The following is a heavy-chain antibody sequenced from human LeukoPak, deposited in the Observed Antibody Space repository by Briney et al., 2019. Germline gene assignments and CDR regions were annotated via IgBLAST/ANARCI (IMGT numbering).Heavy chain of an antibody. CDR3: AKERASRLPFDY. CDR1: GFTFSNYG. V-gene: IGHV3-23*01. CDR2: ISASGGNT. D-gene: IGHD6-25*01. Sequence: GGSLRLSCAASGFTFSNYGMNWVRQAPGKGLEWVTAISASGGNTYYADSVKGRLTISRDNAKDTLYLQMNSLRAEDTALYYCAKERASRLPFDYWGQGTLVTVSS. J-gene: IGHJ4*02.